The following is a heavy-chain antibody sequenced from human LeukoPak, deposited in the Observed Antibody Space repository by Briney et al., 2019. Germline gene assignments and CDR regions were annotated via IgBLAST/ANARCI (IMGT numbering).Heavy chain of an antibody. CDR2: IKQDGSVK. CDR1: GFNLSAYW. V-gene: IGHV3-7*01. J-gene: IGHJ4*02. D-gene: IGHD6-13*01. CDR3: ARGRAAAIYY. Sequence: GGSLRPSCAASGFNLSAYWMSWVRQAPGKGLEWVANIKQDGSVKDYVDSVKGRFTISRDSVKNALYLQMNSLRAEDTAAYYCARGRAAAIYYWGQGILVTASS.